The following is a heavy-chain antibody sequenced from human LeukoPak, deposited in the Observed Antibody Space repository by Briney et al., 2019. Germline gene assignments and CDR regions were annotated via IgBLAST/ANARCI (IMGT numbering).Heavy chain of an antibody. CDR3: ARAGYGDSDFDY. J-gene: IGHJ4*02. V-gene: IGHV4-39*07. CDR1: GASISRSSNY. CDR2: IYYSGST. Sequence: TSETLSLTCTVSGASISRSSNYWGWIRQPPGKGLEWIGSIYYSGSTYYNPSLKSRVTISVDTSKNQFSLKLNSVTAADTAVYYCARAGYGDSDFDYWGQGTLVTVSS. D-gene: IGHD4-17*01.